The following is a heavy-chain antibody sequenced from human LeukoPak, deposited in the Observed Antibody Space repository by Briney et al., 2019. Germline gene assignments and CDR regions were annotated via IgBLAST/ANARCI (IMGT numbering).Heavy chain of an antibody. V-gene: IGHV3-23*01. Sequence: RGSLRLSCAASGFTFSSYAMSWVRQAPGKGLEWVSAISGSGGSTYYADSVKGRFTISRDNSKNTLYLQMNSLRAEDTAVYYCAKGRITMVRGAKDYWGQGTLVTVSS. J-gene: IGHJ4*02. CDR2: ISGSGGST. CDR1: GFTFSSYA. D-gene: IGHD3-10*01. CDR3: AKGRITMVRGAKDY.